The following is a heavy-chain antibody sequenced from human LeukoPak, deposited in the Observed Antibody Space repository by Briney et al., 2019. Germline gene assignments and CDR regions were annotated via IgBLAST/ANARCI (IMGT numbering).Heavy chain of an antibody. CDR3: ARGNGRVTAKGRASDWFDP. CDR1: GYTFTGYY. Sequence: ASVKVSCKASGYTFTGYYMHWVRQAPGQGLEWMGWINPNSGGTNYAQKFQGRVTMTRDTSISTAYMELSRLRSDDTAVYYCARGNGRVTAKGRASDWFDPWGQGTLVTVSS. CDR2: INPNSGGT. V-gene: IGHV1-2*02. D-gene: IGHD2-21*02. J-gene: IGHJ5*02.